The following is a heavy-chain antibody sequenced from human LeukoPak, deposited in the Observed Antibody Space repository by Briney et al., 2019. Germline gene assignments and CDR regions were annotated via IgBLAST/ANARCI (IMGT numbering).Heavy chain of an antibody. J-gene: IGHJ4*02. CDR3: ARGYYGPDY. D-gene: IGHD3-10*01. CDR2: IKNDGSST. V-gene: IGHV3-74*01. Sequence: GGSPRLSCAASGFTFSSYGMHWVRQAPGKGLVWVSRIKNDGSSTIYADSVTGRFTISRDNAKNTLYLQMNSLRAEDTAVYYCARGYYGPDYWGQGTLVTVSS. CDR1: GFTFSSYG.